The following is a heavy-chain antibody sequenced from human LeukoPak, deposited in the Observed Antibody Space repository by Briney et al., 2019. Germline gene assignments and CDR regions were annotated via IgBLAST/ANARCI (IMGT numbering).Heavy chain of an antibody. D-gene: IGHD3-3*01. CDR3: ARPRFTIFGVVSPFDY. CDR2: ISSSSSTI. V-gene: IGHV3-48*01. CDR1: GFTFSSYS. Sequence: GGSLRLSCAAPGFTFSSYSMNWVRQAPGKGLEWVSYISSSSSTIYYADSVKGRFTISRDNAKNSLYLQMNSLRAEDTAVYYCARPRFTIFGVVSPFDYWGQGTLVTVSS. J-gene: IGHJ4*02.